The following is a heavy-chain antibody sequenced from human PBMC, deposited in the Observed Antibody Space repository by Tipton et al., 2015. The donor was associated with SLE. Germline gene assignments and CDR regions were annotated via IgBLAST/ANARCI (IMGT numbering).Heavy chain of an antibody. CDR1: GFTFSNYG. Sequence: VQLVQSGGGVVQPGRSLRLSCAGSGFTFSNYGMHWVRQAPGEGLEWVSGISGSGDSAYYADSVKGRFTISRDNSKNTLYLQMNSLRAEDTAVYYCAKWADSNWFDPWGQGTLVTVSS. CDR2: ISGSGDSA. J-gene: IGHJ5*02. V-gene: IGHV3-23*04. CDR3: AKWADSNWFDP.